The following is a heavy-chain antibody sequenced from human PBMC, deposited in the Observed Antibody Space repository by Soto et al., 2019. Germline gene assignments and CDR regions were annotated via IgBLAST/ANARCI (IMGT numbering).Heavy chain of an antibody. CDR2: LYWDDDK. CDR1: GFSLSTNGVG. CDR3: AHLRGGSGNYSFDY. Sequence: GPTLVNPTQTLTLTCSFSGFSLSTNGVGVGWIRQPPGKALQWLALLYWDDDKRYRPSLKRRLSITKDTSKKQVVLTMTNMDPVDTATYYCAHLRGGSGNYSFDYWGQGXPVTVSS. J-gene: IGHJ4*02. V-gene: IGHV2-5*02. D-gene: IGHD3-10*01.